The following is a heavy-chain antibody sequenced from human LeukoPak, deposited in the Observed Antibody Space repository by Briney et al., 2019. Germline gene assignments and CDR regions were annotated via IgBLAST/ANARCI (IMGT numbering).Heavy chain of an antibody. CDR2: VYDNDIS. CDR3: ARGLVLATDDAFDI. V-gene: IGHV4-59*01. D-gene: IGHD5-12*01. J-gene: IGHJ3*02. CDR1: GASIRSYF. Sequence: PSETLSLTCSVSGASIRSYFWSWIRQSPGKGLEWVGYVYDNDISNFNPSLESRVTILVDRSKSQFSLKLRSVTAADTAVYYCARGLVLATDDAFDIWGPGTMVTVSS.